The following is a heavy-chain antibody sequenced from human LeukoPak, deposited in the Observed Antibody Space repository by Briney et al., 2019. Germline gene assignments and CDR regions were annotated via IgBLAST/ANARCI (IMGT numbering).Heavy chain of an antibody. V-gene: IGHV4-61*02. CDR2: IYTSGST. J-gene: IGHJ4*02. CDR3: ARDDDSSGYYLAGDY. CDR1: GGSISSGSYY. Sequence: SETLSLTCTVSGGSISSGSYYWSWIRQPAGKGLEWIGRIYTSGSTNYNPSLKSRVTISVDTSKNQFSLKLSSVTAADTAVYYCARDDDSSGYYLAGDYWGQGTLVTVSS. D-gene: IGHD3-22*01.